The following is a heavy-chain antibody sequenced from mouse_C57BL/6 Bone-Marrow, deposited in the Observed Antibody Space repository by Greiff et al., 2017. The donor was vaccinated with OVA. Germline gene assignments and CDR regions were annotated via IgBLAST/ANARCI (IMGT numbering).Heavy chain of an antibody. CDR3: ARRLYCYGSSYWYFDV. CDR2: IYPRSGNT. D-gene: IGHD1-1*01. CDR1: GYTFTSYG. V-gene: IGHV1-81*01. Sequence: VQLQQSGAELARPGASVKLSCKASGYTFTSYGISWVKQRTGQGLEWIGEIYPRSGNTYYNEKFKGKATLTADKSSSTAYMVLRSLTSEDSAVYFCARRLYCYGSSYWYFDVWGTGTTVTVSS. J-gene: IGHJ1*03.